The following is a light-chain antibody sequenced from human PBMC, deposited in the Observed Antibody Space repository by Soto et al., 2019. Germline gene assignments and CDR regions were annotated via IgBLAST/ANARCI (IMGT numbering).Light chain of an antibody. V-gene: IGKV3-20*01. CDR3: QQYGSSPLT. Sequence: EFVLTQSPGTLSLSPGERAILSCRASQSVSSSFLAWYQQKPGQTPSLLVYGASSRATGIPDRFSGSGSGADFTLIISRLEPEDFAVYYCQQYGSSPLTFGGGTKVDI. CDR1: QSVSSSF. J-gene: IGKJ4*01. CDR2: GAS.